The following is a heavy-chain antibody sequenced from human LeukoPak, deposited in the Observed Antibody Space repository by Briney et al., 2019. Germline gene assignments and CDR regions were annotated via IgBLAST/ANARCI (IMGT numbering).Heavy chain of an antibody. Sequence: GGSLILSCAASGFTFSSYSMNWVRQAPGKGLEWVSSISSSSSYIYYADSVKGRLTISRDNAKNTLYLQMNSLRAEDTAVYYCARNHHSGSLYYWGQGTLVTVSS. CDR1: GFTFSSYS. CDR3: ARNHHSGSLYY. CDR2: ISSSSSYI. D-gene: IGHD1-26*01. V-gene: IGHV3-21*01. J-gene: IGHJ4*02.